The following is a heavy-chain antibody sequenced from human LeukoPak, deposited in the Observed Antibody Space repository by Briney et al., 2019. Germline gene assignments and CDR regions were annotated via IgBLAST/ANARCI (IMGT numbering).Heavy chain of an antibody. CDR2: IYTSGST. Sequence: SETLSLTCTVSGGSISSGSYYWSWIRQPAGKGLEWIGRIYTSGSTNYNPSLNSRVTISVDTSKNQFSLKLSSVTAADTAVYYCARGSGYGILTGYHPPWYFDLWGRGTLVTVSS. D-gene: IGHD3-9*01. CDR3: ARGSGYGILTGYHPPWYFDL. J-gene: IGHJ2*01. V-gene: IGHV4-61*02. CDR1: GGSISSGSYY.